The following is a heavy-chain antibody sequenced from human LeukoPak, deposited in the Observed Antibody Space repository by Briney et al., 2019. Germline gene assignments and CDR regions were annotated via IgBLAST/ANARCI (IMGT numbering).Heavy chain of an antibody. J-gene: IGHJ4*02. Sequence: GGSLRLSCAASGFTASSNYMSWVRQAPGKGLEWVSVIYSGGSTYYADSVKGRFTISRDNSKNTLYPQMNSLRAEDTAVYYCARDSLGEYFDYWGQGTLVTVSS. V-gene: IGHV3-66*02. D-gene: IGHD3-16*01. CDR3: ARDSLGEYFDY. CDR2: IYSGGST. CDR1: GFTASSNY.